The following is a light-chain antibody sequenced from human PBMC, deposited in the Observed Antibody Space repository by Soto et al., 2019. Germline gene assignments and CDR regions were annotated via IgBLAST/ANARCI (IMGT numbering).Light chain of an antibody. CDR2: DVN. J-gene: IGLJ3*02. Sequence: QSALTQPASVSGSPGQSITFSYTGTSSDVGAYNYVSWYQQHPDKAPKLIIYDVNNRPSGVSNRFSGSKSGTTASLTISGLLAEDEADYYCLSYTSSKSGVFGGGTKLTVL. CDR3: LSYTSSKSGV. V-gene: IGLV2-14*03. CDR1: SSDVGAYNY.